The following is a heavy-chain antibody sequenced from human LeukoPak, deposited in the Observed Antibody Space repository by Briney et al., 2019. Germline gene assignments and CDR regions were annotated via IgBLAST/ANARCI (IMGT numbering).Heavy chain of an antibody. CDR1: GCTFTSYG. J-gene: IGHJ5*02. V-gene: IGHV1-18*04. CDR3: ARGSYCSGGSCYLRWFDP. Sequence: ASVTVTCKASGCTFTSYGISWVRQAPGQGLEWVGWISAYNGNTNYAQKLQGRVTMTTDTSTSTAYMELRSLRSDDTAVYYCARGSYCSGGSCYLRWFDPWSQGTLVTVSS. D-gene: IGHD2-15*01. CDR2: ISAYNGNT.